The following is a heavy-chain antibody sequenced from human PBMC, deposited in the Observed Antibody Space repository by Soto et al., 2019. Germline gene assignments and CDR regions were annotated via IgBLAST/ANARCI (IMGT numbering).Heavy chain of an antibody. CDR2: ISGSGGST. CDR1: GFTFSSYA. V-gene: IGHV3-23*01. J-gene: IGHJ4*02. Sequence: GGSLRLSCAASGFTFSSYAMSWVRQAPGKGLEWVSAISGSGGSTYYADSVKGRFTISRDNSKNTLYLQMNSLRAEETAVYYCAKDSTGYSSGWYASGFDYWGQGTLVTVSS. D-gene: IGHD6-19*01. CDR3: AKDSTGYSSGWYASGFDY.